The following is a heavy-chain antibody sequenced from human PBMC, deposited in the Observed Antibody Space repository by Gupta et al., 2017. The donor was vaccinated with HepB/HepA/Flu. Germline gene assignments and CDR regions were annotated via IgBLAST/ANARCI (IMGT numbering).Heavy chain of an antibody. CDR2: INSDGTMI. J-gene: IGHJ4*02. CDR1: GFTFSRSW. D-gene: IGHD5-24*01. CDR3: GGKLGLHPFDH. Sequence: EVQLVESGGGLVQPGGSLRLSCAASGFTFSRSWMHWVRQIPGKGLVWVAQINSDGTMINYADSVKGRFTISRDNAKNTLYLQMNSLTAEDTAVYYCGGKLGLHPFDHWGQGALVTVSS. V-gene: IGHV3-74*01.